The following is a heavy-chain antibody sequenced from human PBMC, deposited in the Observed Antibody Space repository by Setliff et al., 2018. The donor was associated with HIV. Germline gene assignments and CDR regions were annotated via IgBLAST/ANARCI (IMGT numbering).Heavy chain of an antibody. D-gene: IGHD3-22*01. J-gene: IGHJ4*02. CDR2: INPNSGTA. Sequence: GASVKVSCKASGYTFTGYYMHWVRQAPGQGLEWMGRINPNSGTANSAQKFQGRVTITADESTSTAYMELSSLRSEDTAVYYCARISGNDRGGYYYHYFGYWGQGTLVTVSS. V-gene: IGHV1-69*13. CDR1: GYTFTGYY. CDR3: ARISGNDRGGYYYHYFGY.